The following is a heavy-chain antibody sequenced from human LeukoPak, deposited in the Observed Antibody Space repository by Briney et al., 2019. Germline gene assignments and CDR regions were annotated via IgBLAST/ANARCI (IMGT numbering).Heavy chain of an antibody. CDR3: ARDSSSRTSDY. CDR2: ISAYNGKT. V-gene: IGHV1-18*01. CDR1: GYSFTRYG. Sequence: ASVKVSCKASGYSFTRYGISWVRQAPGPGVEWVGWISAYNGKTIYAQKLHGRVTMSTDTSTSTDYMELRSLRSDDTAVYYCARDSSSRTSDYWGQGTLVTVSS. D-gene: IGHD6-6*01. J-gene: IGHJ4*02.